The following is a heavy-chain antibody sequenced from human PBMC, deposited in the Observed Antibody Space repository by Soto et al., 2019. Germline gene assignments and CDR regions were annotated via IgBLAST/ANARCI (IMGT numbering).Heavy chain of an antibody. J-gene: IGHJ2*01. CDR2: ISGSGGST. D-gene: IGHD2-21*02. V-gene: IGHV3-23*01. CDR3: AKDREVTGDDSGSSYWYFDL. CDR1: GFTFSSYA. Sequence: GGSLRLSCAASGFTFSSYAMSWVRQAPGKGLEWVSAISGSGGSTYYADSVKGRFTISRDNSKNTLYLQMNSLRAEDTAVYYCAKDREVTGDDSGSSYWYFDLWGRGTLVTFSS.